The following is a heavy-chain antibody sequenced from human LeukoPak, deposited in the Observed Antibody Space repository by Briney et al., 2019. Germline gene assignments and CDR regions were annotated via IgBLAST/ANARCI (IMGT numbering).Heavy chain of an antibody. CDR1: GYIFTDYY. CDR3: ARDLLFNWFDP. CDR2: INPNSGGT. V-gene: IGHV1-2*02. Sequence: ASVKVSCKASGYIFTDYYMHWVRQAPGQGLEWMGWINPNSGGTNYAQKFQGRVTMTRDTSISTAYMELSSLRSDDTAVYYCARDLLFNWFDPWGQGTLVTVSS. J-gene: IGHJ5*02. D-gene: IGHD3-10*01.